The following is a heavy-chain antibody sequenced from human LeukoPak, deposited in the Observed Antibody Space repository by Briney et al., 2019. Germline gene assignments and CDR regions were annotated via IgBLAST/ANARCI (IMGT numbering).Heavy chain of an antibody. D-gene: IGHD5-24*01. Sequence: GGSLRLSCTASGFTFGDYAMSWVRQAQGKGREGVGFIRSKAYGGTTEYAASVKGRFTISRDDSKSIAYLQMNSLKTEDTAVYYCTSEMATIAGDYHYMDVWGKGTTVTISS. J-gene: IGHJ6*03. CDR1: GFTFGDYA. CDR2: IRSKAYGGTT. CDR3: TSEMATIAGDYHYMDV. V-gene: IGHV3-49*04.